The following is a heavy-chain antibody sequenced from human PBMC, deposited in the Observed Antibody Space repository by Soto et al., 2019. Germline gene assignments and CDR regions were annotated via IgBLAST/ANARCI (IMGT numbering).Heavy chain of an antibody. V-gene: IGHV3-30*18. J-gene: IGHJ4*02. CDR1: GFTFSSYG. Sequence: GGSLRLSCAASGFTFSSYGMHWVRQAPGKGLEWVAVISYDGSNKYYADSVKGRFTISRDNSKNTLYLQMNSLRAEDTAVYYCAKDVVGDNTPGYWGEGTLVTLSS. D-gene: IGHD1-26*01. CDR2: ISYDGSNK. CDR3: AKDVVGDNTPGY.